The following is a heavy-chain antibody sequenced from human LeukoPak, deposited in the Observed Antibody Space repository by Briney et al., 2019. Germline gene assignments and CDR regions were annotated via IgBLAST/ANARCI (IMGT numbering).Heavy chain of an antibody. CDR3: ARFRGGSYRPIFDY. Sequence: GGSLRLSCAASGFTFSDYYVSWIRQAPGKGLEWVSYISSGGTRYYADSVKGRFTISRDNAKNSLYLQMNSLRAEDTAVYYCARFRGGSYRPIFDYWGQGTLVTVSS. CDR1: GFTFSDYY. D-gene: IGHD3-16*02. V-gene: IGHV3-11*04. J-gene: IGHJ4*02. CDR2: ISSGGTR.